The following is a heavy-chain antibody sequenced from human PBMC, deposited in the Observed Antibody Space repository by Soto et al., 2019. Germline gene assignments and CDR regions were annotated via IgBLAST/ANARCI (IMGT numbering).Heavy chain of an antibody. CDR3: ARAGASSGAYYYYYYCMDV. V-gene: IGHV4-34*01. D-gene: IGHD1-26*01. J-gene: IGHJ6*02. CDR2: INHSGST. Sequence: SETLSLTCAVYGGSFSGYYWSWIRQPPGKGLEWIGEINHSGSTNYNPSLKSRVTISVDTSKNQFSLKLSSVTASDTAVYYCARAGASSGAYYYYYYCMDVWGQGTTVTVSS. CDR1: GGSFSGYY.